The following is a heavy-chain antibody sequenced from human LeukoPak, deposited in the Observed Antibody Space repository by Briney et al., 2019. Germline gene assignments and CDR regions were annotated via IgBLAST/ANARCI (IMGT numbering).Heavy chain of an antibody. CDR1: GGSISSGGYY. CDR2: NGDSRST. CDR3: ARVSTGYSSSWYRSIPSVYYFDY. D-gene: IGHD6-13*01. V-gene: IGHV4-31*03. Sequence: PSQTLSLTCTVSGGSISSGGYYWSWIRQHPGKGLEWIGYNGDSRSTYYNPSLKSRDTISVDTSKNQFSLKLSSVTAADTAVYYCARVSTGYSSSWYRSIPSVYYFDYWGQGTLVTVSA. J-gene: IGHJ4*02.